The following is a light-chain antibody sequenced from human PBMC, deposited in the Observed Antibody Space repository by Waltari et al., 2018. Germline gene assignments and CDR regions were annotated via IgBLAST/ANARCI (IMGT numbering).Light chain of an antibody. CDR2: VAS. J-gene: IGKJ1*01. Sequence: DIQMTQSPSSLSASVGDRVTITCRASQGISIDLAWYQQNPGKAPKLLISVASTLQFGVPSRFSGSGSGTDFTLTISGLQPDDFATYYCQKYDSAPQTFGQGTKVEIK. V-gene: IGKV1-27*01. CDR1: QGISID. CDR3: QKYDSAPQT.